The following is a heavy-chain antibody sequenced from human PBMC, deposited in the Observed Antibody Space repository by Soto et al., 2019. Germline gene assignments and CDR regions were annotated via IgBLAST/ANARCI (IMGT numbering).Heavy chain of an antibody. CDR2: IIPIFGTA. J-gene: IGHJ6*02. V-gene: IGHV1-69*12. D-gene: IGHD3-10*01. CDR3: ARPMGRGVVHYGMDV. CDR1: GGTFSSYA. Sequence: QVQLVQSGAEVKKPGSSVKVSCKASGGTFSSYAISWVRQAPGQGLEWMGGIIPIFGTANYAQKFQGRVTITADESXXTHGMELSSLSSEDTAVYYGARPMGRGVVHYGMDVGGQGTTVTVSS.